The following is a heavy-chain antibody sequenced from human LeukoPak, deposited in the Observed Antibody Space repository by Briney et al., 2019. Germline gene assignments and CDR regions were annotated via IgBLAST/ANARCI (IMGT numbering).Heavy chain of an antibody. CDR3: ARASTVGDDAFDI. D-gene: IGHD3-16*01. CDR2: ISSSSSYI. V-gene: IGHV3-21*01. CDR1: GFTFSSYS. J-gene: IGHJ3*02. Sequence: GGSLRLSCAASGFTFSSYSMNWVRQAPGKGLEGVSSISSSSSYIYYADPVKGRFTISRDNAKNSLYLQMNSLRAEDTAVYYCARASTVGDDAFDIWGQRTMVTVSS.